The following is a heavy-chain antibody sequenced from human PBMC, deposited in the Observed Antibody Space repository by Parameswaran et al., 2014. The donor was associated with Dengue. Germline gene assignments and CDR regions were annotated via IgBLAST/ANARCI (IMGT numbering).Heavy chain of an antibody. Sequence: PGKGLEWVSGISWNSGRIGYGDSVKGRFTISRDNAKNSLYLQMNSLRAEDTALYYCAKGLYYYGSGSYYNARGVDYWGQGTLVTVSS. D-gene: IGHD3-10*01. V-gene: IGHV3-9*01. CDR3: AKGLYYYGSGSYYNARGVDY. J-gene: IGHJ4*02. CDR2: ISWNSGRI.